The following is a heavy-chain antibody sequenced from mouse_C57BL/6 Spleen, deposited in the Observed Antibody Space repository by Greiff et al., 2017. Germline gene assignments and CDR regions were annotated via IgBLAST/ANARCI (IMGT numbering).Heavy chain of an antibody. Sequence: VKLQESGAELARPGASVKMSCKASGYTFTSYTMHWVKQRPGQGLEWIGYINPSSGYTKYNQKFKDKATLTADKSSSTAYMQLSSLTSEDSAVYYCAREGTTPYYYAMDYWGQGTSVTVSS. J-gene: IGHJ4*01. D-gene: IGHD1-1*01. CDR2: INPSSGYT. CDR3: AREGTTPYYYAMDY. V-gene: IGHV1-4*01. CDR1: GYTFTSYT.